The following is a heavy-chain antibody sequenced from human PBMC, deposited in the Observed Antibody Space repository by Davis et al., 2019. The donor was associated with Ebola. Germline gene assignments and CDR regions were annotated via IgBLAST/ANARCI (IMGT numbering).Heavy chain of an antibody. Sequence: PSETLSLTCTVSGGSISSGGYYWSWIRQHPGKGLEWIGYIYYSGSTYYNPSLKSRVTISVDTSKNQFSLKLSSVTAADTAVYYCARGEDTVTTIFDYWGQGTLVTVSS. CDR3: ARGEDTVTTIFDY. CDR1: GGSISSGGYY. CDR2: IYYSGST. V-gene: IGHV4-31*03. D-gene: IGHD4-17*01. J-gene: IGHJ4*02.